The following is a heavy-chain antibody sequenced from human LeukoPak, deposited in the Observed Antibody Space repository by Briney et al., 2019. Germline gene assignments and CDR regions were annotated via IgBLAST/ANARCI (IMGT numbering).Heavy chain of an antibody. CDR1: GFTFSRYT. V-gene: IGHV3-23*01. CDR3: ASIGGWGTYPLDS. Sequence: GGSLRLSCAASGFTFSRYTISWVRQAPANGLEWVSAIGGIRSDTIYAYSVKCAVTISRDNSKNTLHVQMNSRRAEDTAVYYCASIGGWGTYPLDSWGQGSPVTVSS. D-gene: IGHD3-16*01. J-gene: IGHJ4*02. CDR2: IGGIRSDT.